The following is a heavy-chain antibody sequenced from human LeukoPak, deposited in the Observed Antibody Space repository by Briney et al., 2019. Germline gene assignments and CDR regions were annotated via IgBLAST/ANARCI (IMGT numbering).Heavy chain of an antibody. V-gene: IGHV4-34*01. CDR3: ARGQERDGYKVYYFDY. J-gene: IGHJ4*02. D-gene: IGHD5-24*01. CDR2: INHSGST. CDR1: GGSFSGYH. Sequence: SETLSLTCAVYGGSFSGYHWSWIRQPPGKGLEWIWEINHSGSTNYNPSLLSRVTISVDTSKNQFSLKMSSVTAADTAVYYCARGQERDGYKVYYFDYWGQGTLVTVSS.